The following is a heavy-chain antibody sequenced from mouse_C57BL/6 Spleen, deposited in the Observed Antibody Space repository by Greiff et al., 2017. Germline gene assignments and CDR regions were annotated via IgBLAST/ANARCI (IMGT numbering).Heavy chain of an antibody. CDR3: ARDDGYYVEYFDV. J-gene: IGHJ1*03. CDR1: GFTFSDYG. CDR2: ISSGSSTI. V-gene: IGHV5-17*01. Sequence: EVKLQESGGGLVKPGGSLKLSCAASGFTFSDYGMHWVRQAPEKGLEWVAYISSGSSTIYYADTVKGRFTISRDNAKNTLFLQMTSLRSEDTAMYYCARDDGYYVEYFDVWGTGTTVTVSS. D-gene: IGHD2-3*01.